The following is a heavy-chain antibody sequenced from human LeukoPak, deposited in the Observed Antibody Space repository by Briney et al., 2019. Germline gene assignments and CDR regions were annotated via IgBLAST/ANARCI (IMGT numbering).Heavy chain of an antibody. CDR1: VGPFCGYY. CDR3: ARGHGVRPMLRAYPDPQKFDY. V-gene: IGHV4-34*01. CDR2: IIRSVSN. D-gene: IGHD3-10*01. Sequence: SSETLSLTCGVYVGPFCGYYGSRSRQPPGKGLEWIGEIIRSVSNNYNPSLKSRVTLSADPSKSQSSLKLSSVTTADTAVYYSARGHGVRPMLRAYPDPQKFDYWGQGTLVTVSS. J-gene: IGHJ4*02.